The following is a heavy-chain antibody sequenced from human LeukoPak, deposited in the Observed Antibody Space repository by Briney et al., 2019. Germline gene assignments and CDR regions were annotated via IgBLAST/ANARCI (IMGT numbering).Heavy chain of an antibody. Sequence: ASVKVSCKASGYTFTSYYIHWVRHAPGQGLEWMGIINPSGGSTSYAQKFQGRVTMTRDTSMSTVYMELSSLRSEDTAVYYCARDPHGRYYFDYWVQGTLVTVSS. CDR1: GYTFTSYY. J-gene: IGHJ4*02. CDR2: INPSGGST. D-gene: IGHD2-15*01. CDR3: ARDPHGRYYFDY. V-gene: IGHV1-46*01.